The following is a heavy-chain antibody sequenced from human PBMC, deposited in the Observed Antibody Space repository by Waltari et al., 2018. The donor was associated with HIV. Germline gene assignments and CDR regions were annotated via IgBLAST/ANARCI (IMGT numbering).Heavy chain of an antibody. Sequence: QVQLVESGGGVVQPGRSLRLSCAATGFTFSSYGMPWVRPAPGKGLEWVAVISYDGSNKYYADSVKGRFTISRDNSKNTLYLQMNSLRAEDTAVYYCAKDFNGIAVAGIDYWGQGTLVTVSS. CDR3: AKDFNGIAVAGIDY. CDR1: GFTFSSYG. J-gene: IGHJ4*02. D-gene: IGHD6-19*01. V-gene: IGHV3-30*18. CDR2: ISYDGSNK.